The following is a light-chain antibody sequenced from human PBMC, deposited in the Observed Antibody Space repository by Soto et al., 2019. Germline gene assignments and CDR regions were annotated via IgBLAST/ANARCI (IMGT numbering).Light chain of an antibody. Sequence: DIQMTQSPSTLSASVGDRVTITCRASQSISSWLAWYQQKPGKAPKVLIYKASSLESGVPSRFSGSGSGTEFTLTISGLQPVDVATDYCQQYNSYSYTVGQGTKLEI. CDR3: QQYNSYSYT. CDR2: KAS. CDR1: QSISSW. V-gene: IGKV1-5*03. J-gene: IGKJ2*01.